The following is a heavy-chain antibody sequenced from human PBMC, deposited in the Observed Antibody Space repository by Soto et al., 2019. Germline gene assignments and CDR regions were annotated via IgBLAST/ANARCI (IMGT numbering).Heavy chain of an antibody. CDR3: ARDVHQVGATCAFDI. CDR1: GYTFTSYG. CDR2: ISAYNGNT. V-gene: IGHV1-18*01. D-gene: IGHD1-26*01. J-gene: IGHJ3*02. Sequence: QVQLVQSGAEVKKPGASVQVSCKASGYTFTSYGISWVRQAPGQGLEWMGWISAYNGNTNYAQKLQGRVTMTTDTSTSTAYLELRSLRSDDTAVYYWARDVHQVGATCAFDIWGQGTMVTVSS.